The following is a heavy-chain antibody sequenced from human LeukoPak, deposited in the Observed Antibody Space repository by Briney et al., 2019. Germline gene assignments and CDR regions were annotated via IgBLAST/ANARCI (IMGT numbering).Heavy chain of an antibody. CDR3: VRGVGYCSGGSCYNWFDP. J-gene: IGHJ5*02. D-gene: IGHD2-15*01. V-gene: IGHV4-34*01. CDR1: GGSFSGYY. CDR2: INHSGST. Sequence: SETLSLTCAVYGGSFSGYYWSWIRQPPGKGLEWIGEINHSGSTNYNPSLKSRVTISVDTSKNQFSLKLSSVTAADTAVYYCVRGVGYCSGGSCYNWFDPWGQGTLVTVSS.